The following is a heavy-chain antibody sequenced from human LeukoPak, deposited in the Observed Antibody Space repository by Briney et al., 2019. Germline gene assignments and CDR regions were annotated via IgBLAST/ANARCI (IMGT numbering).Heavy chain of an antibody. CDR1: GGTFSSYA. CDR2: IIPIFGTA. D-gene: IGHD6-13*01. V-gene: IGHV1-69*01. Sequence: SVKVSCKASGGTFSSYAISWVRQAPGQGLEWMGGIIPIFGTANYAQKFQGRVTITAGESTSTAYMELSSLRSEDTAVYYCARDKQQLVQENYLDYWGQGTLVTVSS. CDR3: ARDKQQLVQENYLDY. J-gene: IGHJ4*02.